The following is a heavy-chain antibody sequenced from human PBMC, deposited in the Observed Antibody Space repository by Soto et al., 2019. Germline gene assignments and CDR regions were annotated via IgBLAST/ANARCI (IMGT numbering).Heavy chain of an antibody. Sequence: ASVKLSCKASGYTFTSYALSWVRQAPGQGLEWMGWISAYNGNTNYAQKLQGRVTMTTDTSTSTAYRELRSLRSDDTAVYYCARINMVRGVISPFGHWGQGTLVIVSS. D-gene: IGHD3-10*01. CDR1: GYTFTSYA. J-gene: IGHJ4*02. V-gene: IGHV1-18*01. CDR2: ISAYNGNT. CDR3: ARINMVRGVISPFGH.